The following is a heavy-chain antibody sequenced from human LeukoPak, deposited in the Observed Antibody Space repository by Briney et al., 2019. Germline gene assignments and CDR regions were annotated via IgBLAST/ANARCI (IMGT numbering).Heavy chain of an antibody. Sequence: SGPALVKPTQILTLTCTFSGFSLSTSGMCVSWIRQPPGKALEWLALIDWDDDKYYSTSLKTRLTISKDTSKNQVVLTMTNMDPVDTATYYCARYYDSSGHFDYWGQGTLVTVSS. J-gene: IGHJ4*02. CDR1: GFSLSTSGMC. CDR2: IDWDDDK. CDR3: ARYYDSSGHFDY. D-gene: IGHD3-22*01. V-gene: IGHV2-70*01.